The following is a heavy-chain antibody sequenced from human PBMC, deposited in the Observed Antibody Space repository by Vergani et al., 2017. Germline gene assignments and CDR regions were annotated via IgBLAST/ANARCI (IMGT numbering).Heavy chain of an antibody. CDR2: MNPNSGNT. V-gene: IGHV1-8*03. CDR3: ARARRTCSAVDCPRYYFDY. CDR1: GYIFTSDD. D-gene: IGHD3-10*01. J-gene: IGHJ4*02. Sequence: QVQLVQSGAEVMQPGASVKVSCKPSGYIFTSDDIDWVRQAPGKGLEWMGWMNPNSGNTGYSHQFQGRVTITRDNSRTTAYMELRGLTSEDTAMYYCARARRTCSAVDCPRYYFDYWGQGTLVTVSS.